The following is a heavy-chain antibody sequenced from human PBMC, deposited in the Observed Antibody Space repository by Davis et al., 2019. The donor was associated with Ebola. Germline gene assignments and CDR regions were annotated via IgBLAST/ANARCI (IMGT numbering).Heavy chain of an antibody. CDR2: MNPNSGNT. Sequence: ASVKVSCKASGYTFTSYDINWVRQATGQGLEWMGWMNPNSGNTGYAQKFQGRVTMTRNTSISTAYMELRSLRSDDTAVYYCARSRRITIFGVVTDDAFDIWGQGTMVTVSS. CDR3: ARSRRITIFGVVTDDAFDI. J-gene: IGHJ3*02. CDR1: GYTFTSYD. V-gene: IGHV1-8*01. D-gene: IGHD3-3*01.